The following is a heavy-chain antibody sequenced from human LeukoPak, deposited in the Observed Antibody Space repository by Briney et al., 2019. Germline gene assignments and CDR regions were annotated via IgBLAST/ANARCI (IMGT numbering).Heavy chain of an antibody. CDR3: TSPSYYYDSSGRPRYFDY. Sequence: GGSLTLSCAASGFTFSGSAMHWVRQASGKGLEGVGRIRSKANSYATAYAASVKGRFTISRDDSKNTAYLQMNSLKTEDTAVYYCTSPSYYYDSSGRPRYFDYWGQGTLVTVSS. J-gene: IGHJ4*02. CDR1: GFTFSGSA. D-gene: IGHD3-22*01. CDR2: IRSKANSYAT. V-gene: IGHV3-73*01.